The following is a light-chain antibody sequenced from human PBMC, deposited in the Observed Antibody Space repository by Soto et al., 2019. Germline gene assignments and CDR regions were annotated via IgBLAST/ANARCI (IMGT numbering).Light chain of an antibody. CDR2: DVS. V-gene: IGLV2-14*03. CDR3: SSYTSSSTVV. Sequence: SALTQPASVSGSPGQSLTISCTGTSSDVGGYNYVSWYQHHPGKAPKLMIYDVSNRPSGVSNRFSGSKSGNTASLTISGLQAEDEADYYCSSYTSSSTVVFGGGTKVTVL. J-gene: IGLJ2*01. CDR1: SSDVGGYNY.